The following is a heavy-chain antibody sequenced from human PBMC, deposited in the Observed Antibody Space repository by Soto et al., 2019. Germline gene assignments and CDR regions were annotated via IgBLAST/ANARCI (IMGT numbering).Heavy chain of an antibody. CDR2: INPSGGST. CDR1: GYSITSYY. CDR3: ARSLRYKYYFDY. V-gene: IGHV1-46*03. J-gene: IGHJ4*02. Sequence: GASVKVSCQASGYSITSYYMHWVRQAPGQGLEWMGIINPSGGSTSYAQKFQGRVTMTRDTSTSTVYMELSSLRSEDTAVYYCARSLRYKYYFDYWGQGTLVTVS. D-gene: IGHD3-9*01.